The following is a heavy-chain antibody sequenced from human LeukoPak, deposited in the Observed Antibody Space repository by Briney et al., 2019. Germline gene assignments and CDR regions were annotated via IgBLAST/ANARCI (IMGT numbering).Heavy chain of an antibody. J-gene: IGHJ4*02. V-gene: IGHV4-34*01. D-gene: IGHD3-10*01. CDR3: GSLQQIRGLSVFDF. CDR1: GVSFGDYH. Sequence: LETLSLTCALSGVSFGDYHWSWIRQPPGKGLEWIGEIHQRGVTTYNPSLKSRFTLSIDASKRQFSVKLTSVTAADTAVYFCGSLQQIRGLSVFDFWGQGALVTVSS. CDR2: IHQRGVT.